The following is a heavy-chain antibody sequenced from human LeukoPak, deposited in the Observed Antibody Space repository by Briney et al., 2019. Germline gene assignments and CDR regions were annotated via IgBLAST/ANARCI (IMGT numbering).Heavy chain of an antibody. Sequence: SETLSLTCAVYGGSFSGHYWSWIRQPPGKGLEWIGEINHSGSTNYNPSLKSRVTISVDTSKNQFSLKLRSVTAADTAVYYCARLVCGGDCYSDYWGQGTLVTVSS. J-gene: IGHJ4*02. CDR3: ARLVCGGDCYSDY. CDR2: INHSGST. D-gene: IGHD2-21*02. V-gene: IGHV4-34*01. CDR1: GGSFSGHY.